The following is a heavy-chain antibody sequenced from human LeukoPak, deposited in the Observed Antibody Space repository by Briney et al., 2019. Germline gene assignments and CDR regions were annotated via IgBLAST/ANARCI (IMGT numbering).Heavy chain of an antibody. CDR3: ARDIFRYDFWSGYNWFDP. Sequence: SETLSLTCAVYGGSFSGYYWSWIRQPPGKGLEWIGEINHSGSTNYNPSLKSRVTISVDTSKNQFSLKLSSVTAADTAVYYCARDIFRYDFWSGYNWFDPWGQGTLVTVSS. CDR2: INHSGST. J-gene: IGHJ5*02. CDR1: GGSFSGYY. D-gene: IGHD3-3*01. V-gene: IGHV4-34*01.